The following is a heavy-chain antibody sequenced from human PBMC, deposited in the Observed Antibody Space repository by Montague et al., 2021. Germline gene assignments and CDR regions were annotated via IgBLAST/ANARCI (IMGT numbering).Heavy chain of an antibody. V-gene: IGHV3-23*01. CDR3: AKNRAAPGRSSFDY. D-gene: IGHD6-13*01. CDR1: GFTFSGYA. J-gene: IGHJ4*02. Sequence: LRLSCAASGFTFSGYAMSWVRQAPGKGLEWVSGTSATGGGTFYADSVKGRFIISRDNSKNTLFLQMNSLGADDTAVYYCAKNRAAPGRSSFDYWGQGTLVTVSS. CDR2: TSATGGGT.